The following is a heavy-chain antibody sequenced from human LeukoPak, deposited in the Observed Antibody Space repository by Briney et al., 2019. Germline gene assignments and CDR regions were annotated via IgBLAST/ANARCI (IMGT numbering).Heavy chain of an antibody. CDR2: INPNNGDT. D-gene: IGHD3-22*01. J-gene: IGHJ4*02. V-gene: IGHV1-2*06. CDR1: GYTFTDYY. Sequence: GASVKVSCKASGYTFTDYYIHWVRQAPGQGLEWMGRINPNNGDTRYKQKFQDRVTMTRDTSISTAYMELNRLRSDDTAVYYCARETYYYDSSGYYYYSWGQGTLVTVSS. CDR3: ARETYYYDSSGYYYYS.